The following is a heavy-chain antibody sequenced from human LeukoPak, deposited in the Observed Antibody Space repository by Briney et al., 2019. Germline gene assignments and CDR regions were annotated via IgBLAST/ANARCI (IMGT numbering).Heavy chain of an antibody. V-gene: IGHV4-4*02. CDR1: GGSISSSNW. Sequence: PSETLSLTCAVSGGSISSSNWWSWVRQPPGKGLEWIGEIYHSGSTNYNPSLKSRVTISVDKSKNQFSLKLSSVTAADTAVYYCAREPYYGSRSFLDYWGQGTLVTVSS. D-gene: IGHD3-10*01. CDR3: AREPYYGSRSFLDY. J-gene: IGHJ4*02. CDR2: IYHSGST.